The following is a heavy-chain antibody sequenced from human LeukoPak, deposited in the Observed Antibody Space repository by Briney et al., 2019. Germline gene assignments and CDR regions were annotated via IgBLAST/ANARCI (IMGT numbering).Heavy chain of an antibody. CDR2: ISGSGANT. Sequence: GGSLRLSCAASGFTFSTYAMSWVRQAPGKGLEWVSTISGSGANTYYADSVRGRFTISRDNSKHTLYLHMNSLRAEDTALYYCAKERAGYTNPYYFDYWGQGTLVTVSS. D-gene: IGHD3-16*02. V-gene: IGHV3-23*01. CDR1: GFTFSTYA. J-gene: IGHJ4*02. CDR3: AKERAGYTNPYYFDY.